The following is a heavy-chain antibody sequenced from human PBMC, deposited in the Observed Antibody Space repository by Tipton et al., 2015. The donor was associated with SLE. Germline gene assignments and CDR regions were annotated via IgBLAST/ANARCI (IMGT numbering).Heavy chain of an antibody. Sequence: TLSLTCTVSGGGSISNFYWTWMRQPPGEGLEWIGCVSDSGSTKYNPSLESRATISVDTSKNQFSLKLSSVTAADTAVYYCARILGVVKSYYMDVWGKGTRVTVSS. V-gene: IGHV4-59*08. CDR2: VSDSGST. CDR3: ARILGVVKSYYMDV. D-gene: IGHD3-3*01. J-gene: IGHJ6*03. CDR1: GGGSISNFY.